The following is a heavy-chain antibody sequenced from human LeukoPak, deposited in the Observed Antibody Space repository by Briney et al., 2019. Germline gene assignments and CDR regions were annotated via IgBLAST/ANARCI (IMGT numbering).Heavy chain of an antibody. Sequence: GGSLRVSCAASGFTFSSYSMNWVRQAPGKGLEWVSSISSSSSYIYYADSVKGRFTISRDNAKNSLYLQMNSLRAEDTAVYYCARRAGTYEGSYSGSYGSYYFDYWGQGTLVTVSS. CDR3: ARRAGTYEGSYSGSYGSYYFDY. V-gene: IGHV3-21*01. CDR1: GFTFSSYS. D-gene: IGHD1-26*01. J-gene: IGHJ4*02. CDR2: ISSSSSYI.